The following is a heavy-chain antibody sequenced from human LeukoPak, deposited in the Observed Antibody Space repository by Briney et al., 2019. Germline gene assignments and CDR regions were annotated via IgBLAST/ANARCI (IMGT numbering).Heavy chain of an antibody. J-gene: IGHJ5*02. CDR2: INHSGST. V-gene: IGHV4-34*01. CDR3: ARGLKCSTTSCYPGGTFDP. D-gene: IGHD2-2*01. CDR1: GGSFGGYY. Sequence: SETLSLTCAVYGGSFGGYYWSWIRQPPEKGLEWIGEINHSGSTNYNPSLKSRVTISVDTSKNQFSLKLSSVTAADTAVYYCARGLKCSTTSCYPGGTFDPWGQGTLVTVSS.